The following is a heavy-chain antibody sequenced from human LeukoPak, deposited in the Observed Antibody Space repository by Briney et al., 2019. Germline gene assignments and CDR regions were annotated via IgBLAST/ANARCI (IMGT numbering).Heavy chain of an antibody. V-gene: IGHV3-48*03. CDR2: ISSSGSTI. D-gene: IGHD3-3*01. CDR3: ARPPSITNPYYGMDV. CDR1: GFXFSSYE. Sequence: GGSLRLSCAASGFXFSSYEINWVRQAPGKGLEWVSSISSSGSTIYYADTVKGRFTISRDNAKNSLCLQMNGLRVEDTAVYYCARPPSITNPYYGMDVWGQGTTVTVSS. J-gene: IGHJ6*02.